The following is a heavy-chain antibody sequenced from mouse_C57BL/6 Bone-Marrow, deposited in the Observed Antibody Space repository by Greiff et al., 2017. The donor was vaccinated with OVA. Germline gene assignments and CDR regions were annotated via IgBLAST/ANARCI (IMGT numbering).Heavy chain of an antibody. J-gene: IGHJ4*01. CDR2: IDPANGNT. V-gene: IGHV14-3*01. D-gene: IGHD1-1*01. CDR1: GFNIKNTY. Sequence: VQLKESVAELVRPGASVKLSCTASGFNIKNTYMHWVKQRPEQGLEWIGRIDPANGNTKYAPKFQGKATITADTSSNTAYLQLSSLTSEDTAIYYCASPLYYYGYAIDNRGQGTSVTASS. CDR3: ASPLYYYGYAIDN.